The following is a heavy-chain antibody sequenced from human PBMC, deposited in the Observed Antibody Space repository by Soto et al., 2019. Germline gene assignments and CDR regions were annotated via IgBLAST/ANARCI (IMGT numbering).Heavy chain of an antibody. CDR2: IYDSGTT. CDR1: GGSITGYY. J-gene: IGHJ4*02. CDR3: ARRNYGEEGYFFDF. Sequence: QVQLRESGPGLVRPSETLSLTCTVSGGSITGYYWSWIRQPPGKGLEWIVYIYDSGTTTYNAALKSRVTISADTSKNQFSLNLRSVTAADTAVYYCARRNYGEEGYFFDFWGQGLLVTVYS. D-gene: IGHD4-17*01. V-gene: IGHV4-59*08.